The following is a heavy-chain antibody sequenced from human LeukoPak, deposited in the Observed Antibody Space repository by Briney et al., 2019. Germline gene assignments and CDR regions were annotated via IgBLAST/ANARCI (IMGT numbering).Heavy chain of an antibody. Sequence: SETLSLTCTVSGGSISSSSYYWGWIRQPPGKGLEWIGEIYHSGSTNYNPSLKSRVTISVDTSKNQFSLKLSSVTAADTAVYYCARAAGPFDYWGQGTLVTVSS. J-gene: IGHJ4*02. CDR1: GGSISSSSYY. CDR3: ARAAGPFDY. D-gene: IGHD6-13*01. V-gene: IGHV4-39*07. CDR2: IYHSGST.